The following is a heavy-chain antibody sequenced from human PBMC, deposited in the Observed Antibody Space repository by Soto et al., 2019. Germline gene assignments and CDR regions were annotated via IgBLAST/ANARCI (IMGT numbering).Heavy chain of an antibody. CDR1: GGSISSGDYY. CDR3: ARGYCSGGSCRVDY. CDR2: IYYSGST. J-gene: IGHJ4*02. Sequence: QVQLQESGPGLVKPSQTLSLTCTVSGGSISSGDYYWSWIRQPPGKGLEWIGYIYYSGSTYYNPSLKGRVTISVETSKNPFSLKLRSVNAGGPAVYYCARGYCSGGSCRVDYWGQGTLVTVSS. D-gene: IGHD2-15*01. V-gene: IGHV4-30-4*01.